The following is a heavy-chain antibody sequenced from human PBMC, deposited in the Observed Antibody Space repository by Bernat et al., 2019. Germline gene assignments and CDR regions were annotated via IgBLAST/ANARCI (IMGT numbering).Heavy chain of an antibody. Sequence: QVQLQQWGAGLLKPSETLSLTCAVYGGSFSGYYWSWIRQPPGKGLEWIGEINHSGSTNYNPSLKSRVTISVDTSKNQFSLKLSSVTAADTAVYYCARYSGYDISFDYWGQGTLVTVSS. J-gene: IGHJ4*02. V-gene: IGHV4-34*01. CDR2: INHSGST. CDR3: ARYSGYDISFDY. CDR1: GGSFSGYY. D-gene: IGHD5-12*01.